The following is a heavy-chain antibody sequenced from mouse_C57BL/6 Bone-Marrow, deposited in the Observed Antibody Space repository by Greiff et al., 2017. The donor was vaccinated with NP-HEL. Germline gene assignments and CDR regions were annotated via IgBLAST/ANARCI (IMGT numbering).Heavy chain of an antibody. CDR1: GYTFTSYG. J-gene: IGHJ2*01. Sequence: VKLLEPGAELVRPGASVKLSCKASGYTFTSYGIHWVKQRTGQGLEWIGEIYPRSGYTNYNEKFKGKATLTADKSSSTAYMHLRSLTSEDYAVYFCGKRGYYYLDYWGQGTTLTVSS. V-gene: IGHV1-81*01. CDR3: GKRGYYYLDY. D-gene: IGHD1-1*01. CDR2: IYPRSGYT.